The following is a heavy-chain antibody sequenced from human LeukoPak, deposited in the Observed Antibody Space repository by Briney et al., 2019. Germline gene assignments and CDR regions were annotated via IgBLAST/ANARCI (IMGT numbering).Heavy chain of an antibody. CDR3: ARGAYGSGSYGDNWFDP. V-gene: IGHV3-53*01. D-gene: IGHD3-10*01. J-gene: IGHJ5*02. Sequence: GGSLRLSCAASGLTVSSNCMSWVRQAPGKGLEWVSLIYSGGSTYYTDSVKGRFTISRDNSKNTLYLQMNSLRAEDTAVYYCARGAYGSGSYGDNWFDPWGQGTLVTVSS. CDR1: GLTVSSNC. CDR2: IYSGGST.